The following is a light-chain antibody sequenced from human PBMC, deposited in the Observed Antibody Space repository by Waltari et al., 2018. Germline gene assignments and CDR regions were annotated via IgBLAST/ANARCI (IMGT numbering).Light chain of an antibody. CDR1: QSLLHTNGYNY. V-gene: IGKV2-28*01. Sequence: DIVMTQSPLSLPVTPGEPASISCRSSQSLLHTNGYNYLDWYLQKPGQSPQLLIYLGSNRASGVPDRFSGSGSGTDFTLTISSLQPDDVATYYCQTYNHAPLTFGPGTKVEVK. CDR2: LGS. J-gene: IGKJ3*01. CDR3: QTYNHAPLT.